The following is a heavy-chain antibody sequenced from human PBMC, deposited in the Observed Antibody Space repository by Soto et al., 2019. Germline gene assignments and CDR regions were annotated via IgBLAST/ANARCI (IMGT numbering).Heavy chain of an antibody. CDR1: GFTFSSYA. D-gene: IGHD3-3*01. CDR3: AKVRFLEWLSLYYMDV. J-gene: IGHJ6*03. Sequence: GGSLRLSCAASGFTFSSYAMSWVRQAPGKGLEWVSAISGSGGSTYYADSVKGRFTISRDNSKNTLYLQMNSLRAEDTAVYYCAKVRFLEWLSLYYMDVWGKGTTVTVSS. V-gene: IGHV3-23*01. CDR2: ISGSGGST.